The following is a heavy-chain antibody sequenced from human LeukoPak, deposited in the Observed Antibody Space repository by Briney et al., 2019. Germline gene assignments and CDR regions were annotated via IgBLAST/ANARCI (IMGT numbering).Heavy chain of an antibody. D-gene: IGHD3-22*01. J-gene: IGHJ1*01. V-gene: IGHV3-43*02. CDR1: GFTFDDYA. CDR3: AKVYRYYDSSCQH. CDR2: VSGDGRST. Sequence: QPGGSLRLSCAASGFTFDDYAMHWVRQAPGKGLEWVSLVSGDGRSTYFADSVKGRFTIPRDNSKNSLYLQMNSLRTEDTALYYCAKVYRYYDSSCQHWGQGTLVTVSS.